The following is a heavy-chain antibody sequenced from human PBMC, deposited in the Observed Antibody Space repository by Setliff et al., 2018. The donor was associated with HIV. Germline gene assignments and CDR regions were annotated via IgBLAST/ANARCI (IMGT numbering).Heavy chain of an antibody. V-gene: IGHV3-30*02. CDR1: GLIFSSYW. CDR2: IRSDGSNK. CDR3: AKDKGQKYADY. Sequence: PGGSLRLSCAASGLIFSSYWMSWVRQAPGKGLEWVASIRSDGSNKYYADSVTGRFTISRDDSKNTLYLQMNSLRAEDTAVYYCAKDKGQKYADYWGQGTMVTVSS. J-gene: IGHJ4*02. D-gene: IGHD3-10*01.